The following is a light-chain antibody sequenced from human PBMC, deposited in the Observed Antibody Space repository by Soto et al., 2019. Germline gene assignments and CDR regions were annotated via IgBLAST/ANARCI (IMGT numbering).Light chain of an antibody. Sequence: QSVLTQPPSASGSPGQSVTISCTGTSSDVGGYNYVSWYQQHPGKAPKLMIYEVSQRPSGVPDRFSGSKSGNTASLTVSGLQTDDEADYYCSSYAGSYTVVFGGGTKLTVL. CDR1: SSDVGGYNY. J-gene: IGLJ2*01. CDR2: EVS. V-gene: IGLV2-8*01. CDR3: SSYAGSYTVV.